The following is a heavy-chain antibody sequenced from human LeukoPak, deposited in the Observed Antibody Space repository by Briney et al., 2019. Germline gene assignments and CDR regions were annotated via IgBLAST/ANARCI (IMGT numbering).Heavy chain of an antibody. J-gene: IGHJ4*02. V-gene: IGHV1-2*02. CDR1: GYTFTGYY. Sequence: GASVKVSCKASGYTFTGYYTHWVRQAPGQGLEWMGRINPNSGGTDYAQKFQGRVTMTRDTSFSTAYMELSRLTSDDTAVYYCARLRGNYFPDYWGQGTLVTVSS. D-gene: IGHD2/OR15-2a*01. CDR3: ARLRGNYFPDY. CDR2: INPNSGGT.